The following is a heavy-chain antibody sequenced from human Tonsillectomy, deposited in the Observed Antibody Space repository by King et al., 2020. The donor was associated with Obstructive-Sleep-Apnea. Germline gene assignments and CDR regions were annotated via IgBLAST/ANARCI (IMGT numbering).Heavy chain of an antibody. V-gene: IGHV1-18*04. CDR3: ARNALRDLWFGEHPDY. CDR2: ISAYNGNT. J-gene: IGHJ4*02. D-gene: IGHD3-10*01. CDR1: VYTFTSYG. Sequence: QLVQSGAEVKKPGASVKVSCKASVYTFTSYGISWGRQAPGQGLEWMGWISAYNGNTNAAQKLQGRVTMTTDTSTSTAYMELRSLRSDDTAVYYCARNALRDLWFGEHPDYWGQGTLVTVSS.